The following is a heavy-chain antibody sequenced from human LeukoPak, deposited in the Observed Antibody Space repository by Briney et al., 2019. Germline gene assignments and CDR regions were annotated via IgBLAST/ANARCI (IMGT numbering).Heavy chain of an antibody. D-gene: IGHD6-19*01. Sequence: GRSLRHSCAASGFTFSSYAMHWVRQAPGKGLEWVAVISYDGSNKYYADSVKGRFTISRDNSKNTLYLQMNSLRAEDTAVYYCARGRYSSGFDYWGQGTLVTVSS. V-gene: IGHV3-30*04. CDR2: ISYDGSNK. CDR3: ARGRYSSGFDY. CDR1: GFTFSSYA. J-gene: IGHJ4*02.